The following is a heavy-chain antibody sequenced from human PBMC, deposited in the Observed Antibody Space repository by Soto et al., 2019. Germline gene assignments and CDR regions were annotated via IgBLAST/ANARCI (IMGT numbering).Heavy chain of an antibody. V-gene: IGHV4-59*01. CDR2: VYYSGST. D-gene: IGHD3-9*01. J-gene: IGHJ6*01. CDR3: ARDVSRGYDIVTGYRSYYYYGMDV. CDR1: VGSISSYS. Sequence: QVQLQESGPGLVKPSETLSLTCTVSVGSISSYSWSWIRQPPGKGLVWIGDVYYSGSTNYNPSLKSRVTISGDTSTNQFSLKLSSVTAADTAVYYFARDVSRGYDIVTGYRSYYYYGMDVWGQGTTVTVSS.